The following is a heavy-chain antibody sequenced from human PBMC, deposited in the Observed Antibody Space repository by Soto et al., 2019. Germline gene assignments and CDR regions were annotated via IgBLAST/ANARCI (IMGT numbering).Heavy chain of an antibody. J-gene: IGHJ6*02. CDR2: ISGSGGST. D-gene: IGHD3-22*01. Sequence: PGGSLRLSCAASGFTFSSYAMSWVRQAPGKGLEWVSAISGSGGSTYYADSVKGRFTISRDNSKNTLYLQMNSLRAEDTAVYYCAKDRGYDSSGYYSPYRYYYYYYGMDVWGQGTTVTVSS. CDR1: GFTFSSYA. V-gene: IGHV3-23*01. CDR3: AKDRGYDSSGYYSPYRYYYYYYGMDV.